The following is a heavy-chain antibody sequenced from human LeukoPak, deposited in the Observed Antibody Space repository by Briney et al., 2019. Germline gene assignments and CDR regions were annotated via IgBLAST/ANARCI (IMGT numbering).Heavy chain of an antibody. J-gene: IGHJ5*02. V-gene: IGHV3-23*01. CDR1: GFRFSSYG. CDR3: AKDRADIVVVPATP. CDR2: ISGSGGST. Sequence: GGSLRLSCAASGFRFSSYGMHWVRQAPGKGLEWVSAISGSGGSTYYADSVKGRFTISRDNSKNTLYLQMNSLRAEDTAVYYCAKDRADIVVVPATPWGQGTLVTVSS. D-gene: IGHD2-2*01.